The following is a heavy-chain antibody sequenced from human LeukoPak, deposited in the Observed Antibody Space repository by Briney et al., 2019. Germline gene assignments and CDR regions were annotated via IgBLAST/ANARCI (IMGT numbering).Heavy chain of an antibody. D-gene: IGHD3-10*02. CDR1: GFTFSSYA. J-gene: IGHJ6*04. CDR3: AELGITMIGGV. Sequence: GGSLRLSCAASGFTFSSYAMNWVRQAPGRGLEWVSYIGPSGTAIYYADSVKGRFTISRDNAKNSLYLQMNSLRAEDTAVYYCAELGITMIGGVWGKGTTVTISS. CDR2: IGPSGTAI. V-gene: IGHV3-48*03.